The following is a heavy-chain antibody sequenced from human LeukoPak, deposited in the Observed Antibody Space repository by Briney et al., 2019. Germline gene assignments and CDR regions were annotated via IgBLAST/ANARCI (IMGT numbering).Heavy chain of an antibody. CDR3: ARVYCSSTSCYYYYYGMDV. CDR2: MNPNSGNT. V-gene: IGHV1-8*01. Sequence: ASVKVSCKASGHTFTSYDINWVRQAPGQRLEWMGWMNPNSGNTGYAQKFQGRVTMTRNTSISTAYMELSSLRSEDTAVYYCARVYCSSTSCYYYYYGMDVWGQGTTVTVSS. J-gene: IGHJ6*02. CDR1: GHTFTSYD. D-gene: IGHD2-2*01.